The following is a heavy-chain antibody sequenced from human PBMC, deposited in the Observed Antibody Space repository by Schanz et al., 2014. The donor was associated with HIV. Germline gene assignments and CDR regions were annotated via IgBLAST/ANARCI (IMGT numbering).Heavy chain of an antibody. Sequence: QVQLVESGGGVVQPGRSLRLSCTASGFTFSSYAIHWVRQAPGKGLEWVAIISYDGSIKKYADSVKGRFTISRDNAKNSLYLQMNRLRAEDTALYYCARVWADYGMDVWGQGTTVTVSS. V-gene: IGHV3-30-3*01. CDR3: ARVWADYGMDV. CDR2: ISYDGSIK. J-gene: IGHJ6*02. CDR1: GFTFSSYA. D-gene: IGHD3-16*01.